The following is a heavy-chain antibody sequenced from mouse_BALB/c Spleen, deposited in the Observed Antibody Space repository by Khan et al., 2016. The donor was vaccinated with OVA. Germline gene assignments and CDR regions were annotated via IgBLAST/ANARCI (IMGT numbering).Heavy chain of an antibody. CDR1: GYIFTSYW. CDR2: IYPGTAHC. CDR3: AREEAVYYFEY. D-gene: IGHD3-3*01. J-gene: IGHJ2*01. V-gene: IGHV1S132*01. Sequence: QVQLQQSGAELVRPGASVKLSCKTSGYIFTSYWIHWVKQRSGQGLEWIARIYPGTAHCYYSEKLKDKATLPADKYYSTAYMQLSSLKSEDSAVYCCAREEAVYYFEYWGQGTTLTVSS.